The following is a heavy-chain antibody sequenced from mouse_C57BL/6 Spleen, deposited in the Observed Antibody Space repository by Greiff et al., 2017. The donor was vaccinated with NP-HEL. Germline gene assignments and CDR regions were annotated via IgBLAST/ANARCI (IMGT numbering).Heavy chain of an antibody. V-gene: IGHV14-2*01. J-gene: IGHJ2*01. D-gene: IGHD2-3*01. Sequence: VQLQQSGAELVKPGASVKLSCTASGFNIKDYYMHWVKQRTEQGLEWIGRIDPEDGETKYAPKFRGKATITADPSSNTAYLQLSSLTSEDTAVYYGAISDDGNYFDYWGQGTTLTVSS. CDR1: GFNIKDYY. CDR2: IDPEDGET. CDR3: AISDDGNYFDY.